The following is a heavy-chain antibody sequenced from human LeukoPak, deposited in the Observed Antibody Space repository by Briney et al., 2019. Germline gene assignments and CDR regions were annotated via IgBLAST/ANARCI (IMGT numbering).Heavy chain of an antibody. Sequence: PSETLSLTCTVSGSSISSGGYYWSWIRQHPGKGLEWIGYIYYSGSTYYNPSLKSRVTISVDTSKNQFSLKLSSVTAADTAVYYCARDHHINWFDPWGQGTLVTVSS. CDR1: GSSISSGGYY. CDR2: IYYSGST. CDR3: ARDHHINWFDP. V-gene: IGHV4-31*03. J-gene: IGHJ5*02.